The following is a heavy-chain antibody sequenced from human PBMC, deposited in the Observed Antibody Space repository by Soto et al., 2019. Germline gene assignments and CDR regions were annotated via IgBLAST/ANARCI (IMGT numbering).Heavy chain of an antibody. CDR3: ARDTEPGIYYYYGMDV. Sequence: ASVKVSCKASGGTFSSYAISWVRQAPGQGLEWMGGIIPIFGTANYAQKFQGRVTITADESTSTAYMELSSLRSEDTAVYYCARDTEPGIYYYYGMDVWGQGTTVTVSS. D-gene: IGHD2-8*02. CDR1: GGTFSSYA. CDR2: IIPIFGTA. V-gene: IGHV1-69*13. J-gene: IGHJ6*02.